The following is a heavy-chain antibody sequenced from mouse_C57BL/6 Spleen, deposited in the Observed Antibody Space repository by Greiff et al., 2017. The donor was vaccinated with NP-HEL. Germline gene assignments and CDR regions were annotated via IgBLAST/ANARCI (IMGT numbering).Heavy chain of an antibody. CDR3: ARGNYGSSAWFAY. CDR1: GYTFTDYY. D-gene: IGHD1-1*01. V-gene: IGHV1-76*01. Sequence: QVQLKESGAELVRPGASVKLSCKASGYTFTDYYINWVKQRPGQGLEWIARIYPGSGNTYYNEKFKGKATLTAEKSSSTAYMQLSSLTSEDSAVYCCARGNYGSSAWFAYWGQGTLVTVSA. CDR2: IYPGSGNT. J-gene: IGHJ3*01.